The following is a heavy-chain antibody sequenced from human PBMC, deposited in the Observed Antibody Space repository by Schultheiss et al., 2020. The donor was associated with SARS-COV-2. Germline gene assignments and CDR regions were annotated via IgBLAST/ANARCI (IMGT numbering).Heavy chain of an antibody. CDR3: AKSRIMATYYYYGMDV. CDR1: GFNLRIYA. V-gene: IGHV3-23*01. D-gene: IGHD2-8*01. CDR2: VGGSGAGA. J-gene: IGHJ6*02. Sequence: GGSLRLSCAASGFNLRIYAMSWVRQAPGKGLEWVSSVGGSGAGAHYADSVKGRFTVTRDNSKNALILQMNSLRAEDTVIYYCAKSRIMATYYYYGMDVWGQGTTVTVSS.